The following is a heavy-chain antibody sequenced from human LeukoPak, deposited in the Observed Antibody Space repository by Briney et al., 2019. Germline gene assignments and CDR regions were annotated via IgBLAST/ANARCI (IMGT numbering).Heavy chain of an antibody. D-gene: IGHD5-18*01. Sequence: GGSLRLSCAASGFTFSSYAMSWVRQAPGKGLEWVSAISGSGGSTYYADSVKGRFTISRDNSKNTLYLQMNSLRAEDTAVYYCARDGTAYSYGDPFFDYWGQGTLVTVSS. J-gene: IGHJ4*02. CDR1: GFTFSSYA. CDR3: ARDGTAYSYGDPFFDY. CDR2: ISGSGGST. V-gene: IGHV3-23*01.